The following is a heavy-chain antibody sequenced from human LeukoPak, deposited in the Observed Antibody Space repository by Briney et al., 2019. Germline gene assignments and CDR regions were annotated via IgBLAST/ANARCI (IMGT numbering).Heavy chain of an antibody. CDR1: GYTFTGYY. J-gene: IGHJ5*02. Sequence: ASVKVSCKASGYTFTGYYMHWVRQAPGQGLEWMGWINPNCGGTNYAQKFQGWVTMTRDTSISTAYMELSRLRSEDTAVYYCATFRQWVWFDPWGQGTLVTVSS. CDR2: INPNCGGT. CDR3: ATFRQWVWFDP. D-gene: IGHD1-26*01. V-gene: IGHV1-2*04.